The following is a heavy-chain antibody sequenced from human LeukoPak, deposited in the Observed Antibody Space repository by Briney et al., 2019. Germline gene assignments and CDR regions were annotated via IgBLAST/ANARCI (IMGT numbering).Heavy chain of an antibody. J-gene: IGHJ4*02. Sequence: ASVKVSCKASGYTFTSYYMHWVRQAPGQGLEWMGIINPSGGSATYSHKFQGRVTMTRDTSTSTVYLELSSLTSEDTAVYYCASRGSGSPNYFDYWGQGTLVTVSS. CDR3: ASRGSGSPNYFDY. CDR1: GYTFTSYY. CDR2: INPSGGSA. V-gene: IGHV1-46*01. D-gene: IGHD3-10*01.